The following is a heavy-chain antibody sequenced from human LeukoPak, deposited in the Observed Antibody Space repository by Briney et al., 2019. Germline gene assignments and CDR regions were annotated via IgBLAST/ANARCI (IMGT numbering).Heavy chain of an antibody. Sequence: GGSLRLSCAASGFTFGDYGMSWVRQAPGKGLEWVSGINWSGGRTGYADSLKGRFTISRDNAKNTLYLQMSSLRDEDTALYYCARDLTTSDNWGQGTLVTVSS. D-gene: IGHD1/OR15-1a*01. CDR1: GFTFGDYG. CDR2: INWSGGRT. CDR3: ARDLTTSDN. J-gene: IGHJ4*02. V-gene: IGHV3-20*04.